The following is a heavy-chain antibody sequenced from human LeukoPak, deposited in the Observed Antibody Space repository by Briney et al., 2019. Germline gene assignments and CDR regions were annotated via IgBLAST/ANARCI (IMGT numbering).Heavy chain of an antibody. CDR3: AKDHYYGSSGDAFHI. Sequence: GGSLRLSCAASGFSFSIYAMNWVRQGPGKGLEWVSATSGAGGTTYYADPVKGRFTISRDNSKNTLYLQMNSLRVEDTAIYYCAKDHYYGSSGDAFHIWGQGTMVTVSS. CDR1: GFSFSIYA. CDR2: TSGAGGTT. J-gene: IGHJ3*02. D-gene: IGHD3-22*01. V-gene: IGHV3-23*01.